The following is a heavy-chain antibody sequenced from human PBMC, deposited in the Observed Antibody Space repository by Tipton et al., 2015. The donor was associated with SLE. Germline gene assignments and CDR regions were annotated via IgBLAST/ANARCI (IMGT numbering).Heavy chain of an antibody. CDR2: IWFDGSNQ. CDR3: AKDAFYASGWLDL. Sequence: SLRLSCAASGFPFSNHGMHWVRQAPGKGLEWVAVIWFDGSNQYSADSVKGRFIISRDNSKNTLYLQMNSLRAEDTAVYYCAKDAFYASGWLDLWCQGTLVTVPS. CDR1: GFPFSNHG. D-gene: IGHD2/OR15-2a*01. V-gene: IGHV3-33*06. J-gene: IGHJ5*02.